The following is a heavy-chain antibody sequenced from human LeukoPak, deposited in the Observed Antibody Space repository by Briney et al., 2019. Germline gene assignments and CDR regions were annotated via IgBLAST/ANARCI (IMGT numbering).Heavy chain of an antibody. J-gene: IGHJ6*02. Sequence: GGSLRLSCAASGFTFSSYGMSWVRQAPGKGLEWVSSISISSSYLYYADSVKGRFTISRDNARNSLYLQMGSLRAEDTAVYYCATYTHWVAGDVWGQGTTVTVSS. CDR2: ISISSSYL. V-gene: IGHV3-21*01. D-gene: IGHD3-16*01. CDR1: GFTFSSYG. CDR3: ATYTHWVAGDV.